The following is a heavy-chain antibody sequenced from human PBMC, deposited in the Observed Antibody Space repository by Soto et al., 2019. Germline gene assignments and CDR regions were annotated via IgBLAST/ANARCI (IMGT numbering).Heavy chain of an antibody. J-gene: IGHJ4*02. D-gene: IGHD6-6*01. CDR2: IIPLFGST. CDR3: VRATPRMAARPVFDY. CDR1: GGTFSSYE. V-gene: IGHV1-69*01. Sequence: QVQLVQSGADVKKPGSSVKVSCKLSGGTFSSYEINWVRQAPGQGLEWMGGIIPLFGSTNYARKFQDRVSITADESTTTAYMELSSLRSEDTAVYYCVRATPRMAARPVFDYWGQGTLISVSS.